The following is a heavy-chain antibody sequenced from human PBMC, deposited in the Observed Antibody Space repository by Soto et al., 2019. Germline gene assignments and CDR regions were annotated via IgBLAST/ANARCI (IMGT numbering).Heavy chain of an antibody. V-gene: IGHV3-23*01. CDR3: AKGGLGYCSGGSCYRVHYYYGMDV. Sequence: VSLRLSCAASGFTFSSYAMSWVRQAPGKGLEWVSAISGSGGSTYYADSVKGRFTISRDNSKNTLYLQMNSLRAEDTAVYYCAKGGLGYCSGGSCYRVHYYYGMDVWGQGTTVTVSS. CDR2: ISGSGGST. J-gene: IGHJ6*02. D-gene: IGHD2-15*01. CDR1: GFTFSSYA.